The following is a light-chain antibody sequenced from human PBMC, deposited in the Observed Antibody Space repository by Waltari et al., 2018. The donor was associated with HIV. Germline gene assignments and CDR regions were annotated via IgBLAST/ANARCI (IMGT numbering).Light chain of an antibody. Sequence: SYELTQPLSVSVALGQTARISCGGNNIGSKNVHWYQQKPGQAPVMVIYRNSNRPSGIPERFSGSNLGNTATLTISRAQAGDEADYYCQVWDSSTVVFGGGTKLTVL. CDR2: RNS. J-gene: IGLJ2*01. CDR3: QVWDSSTVV. CDR1: NIGSKN. V-gene: IGLV3-9*01.